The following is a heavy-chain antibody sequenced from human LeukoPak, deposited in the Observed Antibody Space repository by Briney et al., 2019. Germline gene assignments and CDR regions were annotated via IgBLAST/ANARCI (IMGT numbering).Heavy chain of an antibody. CDR2: FDPEDGET. V-gene: IGHV1-24*01. Sequence: ASVKVSCKVSGYTLTELSMHWVRQAPGKGLEWMGGFDPEDGETIYAQKFQGRVTMTEDTSTDTAYMELSSLRSEDTAVYYCATVSDSSGWYSAFDTWGQGTMVTVSS. J-gene: IGHJ3*02. D-gene: IGHD6-19*01. CDR1: GYTLTELS. CDR3: ATVSDSSGWYSAFDT.